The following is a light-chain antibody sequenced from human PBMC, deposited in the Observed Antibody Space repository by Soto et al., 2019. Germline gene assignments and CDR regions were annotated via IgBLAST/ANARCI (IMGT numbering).Light chain of an antibody. CDR1: QSISSC. J-gene: IGKJ4*01. CDR2: TTS. Sequence: DIQMTQSPSSLSASVGDRSTITCRASQSISSCLNWYQQKPGKAPKLLIYTTSNVQRWVPSRFSGSGSRTEFTLTISNLQPEDFATYYCQKSYSFFRTVAGGTKADSK. CDR3: QKSYSFFRT. V-gene: IGKV1-39*01.